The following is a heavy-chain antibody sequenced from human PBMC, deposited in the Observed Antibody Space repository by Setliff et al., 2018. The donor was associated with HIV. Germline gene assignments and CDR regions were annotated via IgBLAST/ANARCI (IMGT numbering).Heavy chain of an antibody. D-gene: IGHD6-19*01. Sequence: SETLSLTCGVSGFPISNNNWWAWIRQSPGKGLEWIGYISYSGGAHYNPALESRVTLSLDTPKNQFSLSLTSLTARDTAIYFCARSKSGWYGSAFDIWGQGTTVTVS. J-gene: IGHJ3*02. CDR3: ARSKSGWYGSAFDI. CDR2: ISYSGGA. V-gene: IGHV4-28*01. CDR1: GFPISNNNW.